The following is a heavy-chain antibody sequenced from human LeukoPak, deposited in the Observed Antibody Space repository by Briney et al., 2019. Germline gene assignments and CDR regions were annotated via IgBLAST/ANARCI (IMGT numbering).Heavy chain of an antibody. CDR2: ISWNSGSI. Sequence: GGSLRLSCAASGFTFDDYATHWVRQAPGKGLEWVSGISWNSGSIGYADSVKGRFTISRDNAKNSLYLQMNSLRAEDTALYYCAKVSDSGYDYFDYWGQGTLVTVSS. V-gene: IGHV3-9*01. CDR3: AKVSDSGYDYFDY. D-gene: IGHD5-12*01. J-gene: IGHJ4*02. CDR1: GFTFDDYA.